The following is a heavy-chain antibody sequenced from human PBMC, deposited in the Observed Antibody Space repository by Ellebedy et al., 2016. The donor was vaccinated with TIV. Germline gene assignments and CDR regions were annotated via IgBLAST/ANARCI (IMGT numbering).Heavy chain of an antibody. D-gene: IGHD3-9*01. Sequence: GESLKISXAASGFTFSSYSMNWVRQAPGKGLEWVSSISSSSSYIYYADSVKGRFTISRDNAKNSLYLQMNSLRAEDTAVYYCARDHPIDFDWLLRVSNYMDVWGKGTTVTVSS. V-gene: IGHV3-21*01. CDR1: GFTFSSYS. CDR2: ISSSSSYI. J-gene: IGHJ6*03. CDR3: ARDHPIDFDWLLRVSNYMDV.